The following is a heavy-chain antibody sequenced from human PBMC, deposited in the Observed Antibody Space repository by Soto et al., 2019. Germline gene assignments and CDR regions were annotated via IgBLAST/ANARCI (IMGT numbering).Heavy chain of an antibody. J-gene: IGHJ4*02. Sequence: GASVKVSCKVSGYTLTELSMHWVRQAPGKGLEWMGGFDPEDGETIYAQKFQGRVTMTEDTSTDTAYMELSSLRSEDTAVYYCATDRGEVYSGYDFGGVVYWGQGTLVTVSS. CDR2: FDPEDGET. CDR3: ATDRGEVYSGYDFGGVVY. V-gene: IGHV1-24*01. CDR1: GYTLTELS. D-gene: IGHD5-12*01.